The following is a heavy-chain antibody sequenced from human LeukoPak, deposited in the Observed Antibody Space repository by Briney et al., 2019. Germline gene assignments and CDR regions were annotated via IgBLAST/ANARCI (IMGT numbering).Heavy chain of an antibody. V-gene: IGHV3-7*01. CDR2: VNRDGSET. D-gene: IGHD1-26*01. CDR1: GFALSSHW. J-gene: IGHJ4*02. Sequence: GGSLRLSCAASGFALSSHWMTWVRQVPGRGPEWVANVNRDGSETYYLDSVKGRFTISKDNAKNSLYLQMNSLRAEDTAVYYCASLNSGSYSPARLDYWGQGTLVTVSS. CDR3: ASLNSGSYSPARLDY.